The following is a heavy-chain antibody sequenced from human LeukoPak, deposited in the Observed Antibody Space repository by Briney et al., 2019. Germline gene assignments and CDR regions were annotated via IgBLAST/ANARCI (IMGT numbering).Heavy chain of an antibody. CDR1: GGSISSSNW. J-gene: IGHJ4*02. CDR2: IYYSGST. Sequence: SETLSLTCAVSGGSISSSNWWSWVRQPPGKGLEWIGSIYYSGSTYYNPSLKSRVTMSVDTSKNQFSLKLNSVTATDTAVYYCARHYGPWGQGTLVTVSS. CDR3: ARHYGP. D-gene: IGHD3-10*01. V-gene: IGHV4-39*01.